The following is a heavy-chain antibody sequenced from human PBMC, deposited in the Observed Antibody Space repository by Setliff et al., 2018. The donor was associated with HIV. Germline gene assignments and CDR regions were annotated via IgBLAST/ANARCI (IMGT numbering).Heavy chain of an antibody. CDR3: ARMYSGYDWSPAGARTRYFDY. CDR1: GYSLSSGYY. J-gene: IGHJ4*01. D-gene: IGHD5-12*01. Sequence: LSLPCAVSGYSLSSGYYWGWIRQPPGKGLEWIGSIDHSGSTYYNPSLNNRVTISVDTSKNQFSLKLSSVTAADTAVYYCARMYSGYDWSPAGARTRYFDYWGQGTMVTVSS. V-gene: IGHV4-38-2*01. CDR2: IDHSGST.